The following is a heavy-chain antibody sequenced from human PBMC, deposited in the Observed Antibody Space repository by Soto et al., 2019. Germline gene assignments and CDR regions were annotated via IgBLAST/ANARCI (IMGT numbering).Heavy chain of an antibody. D-gene: IGHD3-10*01. Sequence: PSETLSLTCTVSGGSISSGDYYWSWIRQPPGKGLEWIGYIYYSGSTYYNPSLKSRVTISVDTSKNQFSLKLSSVTAAATAVYYCASSNLWLGEKRSDYWGQGTLVTVYS. CDR3: ASSNLWLGEKRSDY. CDR1: GGSISSGDYY. CDR2: IYYSGST. J-gene: IGHJ4*02. V-gene: IGHV4-30-4*01.